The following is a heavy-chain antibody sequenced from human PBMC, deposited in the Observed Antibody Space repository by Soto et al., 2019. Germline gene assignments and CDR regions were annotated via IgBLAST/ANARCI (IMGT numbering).Heavy chain of an antibody. CDR2: ISSTTNYI. J-gene: IGHJ4*02. Sequence: GGSLRLSCAASGFTFTRYSMNWVRQAPGKGLEWVSSISSTTNYIYYADSMKGRFTVSRDNAKNSVYLEMNSLSAEDTALYYCARESEDLASNFDYWGQGTLVTVSS. CDR3: ARESEDLASNFDY. V-gene: IGHV3-21*01. CDR1: GFTFTRYS.